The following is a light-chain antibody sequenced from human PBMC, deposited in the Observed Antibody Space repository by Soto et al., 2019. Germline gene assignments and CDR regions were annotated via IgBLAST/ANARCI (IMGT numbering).Light chain of an antibody. Sequence: SLFTPAPITLSLSPRQKATLSLRSRQSVRSTHLAWYQLKPGQAPRLFIYGASNRATGIPARFSGSGSGTDFTLTISSLEPEDFAVYYCQQRSNWPPITFGQGTRLEIK. J-gene: IGKJ5*01. CDR2: GAS. CDR3: QQRSNWPPIT. CDR1: QSVRSTH. V-gene: IGKV3-11*01.